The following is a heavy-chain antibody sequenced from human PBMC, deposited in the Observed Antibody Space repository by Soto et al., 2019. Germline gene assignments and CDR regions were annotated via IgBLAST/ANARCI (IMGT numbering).Heavy chain of an antibody. CDR3: ARYIPGVRYYGMDV. Sequence: EVQLLESGGGLVQPGGSLRLSCAASGFTFSSYAMKWVRQAPGKGLEWVSLIGESGTPTYYADSVKVRFTISRDNSGNTLFLEMYSLRAEDTAVYYCARYIPGVRYYGMDVWGQGTTVTV. CDR2: IGESGTPT. V-gene: IGHV3-23*01. CDR1: GFTFSSYA. J-gene: IGHJ6*02. D-gene: IGHD2-2*01.